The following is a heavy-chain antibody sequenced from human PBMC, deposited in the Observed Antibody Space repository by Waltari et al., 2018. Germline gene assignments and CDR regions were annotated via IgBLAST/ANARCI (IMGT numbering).Heavy chain of an antibody. CDR1: GFSFSSYW. Sequence: EVQLVESGGGLVQPGGSLRLSCAASGFSFSSYWMTWVRQTPGKGLGWVANRKQDGSEQNYVDSVKGRFTISRDNANNSLHLQMHSLRAEDTAVYSCARESSSFSNYISYGMDVWGQGTTVTVAS. J-gene: IGHJ6*02. V-gene: IGHV3-7*01. CDR2: RKQDGSEQ. D-gene: IGHD4-4*01. CDR3: ARESSSFSNYISYGMDV.